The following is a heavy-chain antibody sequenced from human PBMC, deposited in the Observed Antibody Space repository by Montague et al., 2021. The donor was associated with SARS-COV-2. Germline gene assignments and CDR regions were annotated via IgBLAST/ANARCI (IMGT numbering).Heavy chain of an antibody. D-gene: IGHD3-10*01. CDR1: GGSLSGYY. V-gene: IGHV4-34*01. Sequence: SEILSLTCAVHGGSLSGYYWSWIRQPPEKGLEWIGEINHSANTKYNPSXXSPVTISIDTSKNQFSLKMTSVTAADTATYYCASGIYPSGSYYNRYYYGLNIWGPGTTVIVSS. CDR3: ASGIYPSGSYYNRYYYGLNI. J-gene: IGHJ6*02. CDR2: INHSANT.